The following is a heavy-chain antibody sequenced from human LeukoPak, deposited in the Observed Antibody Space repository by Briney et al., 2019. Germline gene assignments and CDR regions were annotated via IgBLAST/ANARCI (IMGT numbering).Heavy chain of an antibody. D-gene: IGHD1-1*01. CDR1: GASITTYY. CDR2: IYNAIT. CDR3: ARAPRLLDS. Sequence: SETLSLTCTVSGASITTYYWTWIRPAPEKGLEFIAYIYNAITNYNPSLMSRAAISIDAFKNQVSLRLSSVTAADRAVYYCARAPRLLDSWGQGILVTVSS. J-gene: IGHJ4*02. V-gene: IGHV4-4*09.